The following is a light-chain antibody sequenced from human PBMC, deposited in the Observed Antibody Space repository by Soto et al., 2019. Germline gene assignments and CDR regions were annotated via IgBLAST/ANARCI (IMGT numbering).Light chain of an antibody. Sequence: DIQMTQSPSTLSASVGDRVTITCRASQSISSWLAWYQQKPGKPPKLLIYTASSLKSGVPSRFSGSGSGTEFTLTISSLQPDDFATYYCQQYASYSRETFGQGTKVEI. J-gene: IGKJ1*01. CDR2: TAS. CDR1: QSISSW. CDR3: QQYASYSRET. V-gene: IGKV1-5*03.